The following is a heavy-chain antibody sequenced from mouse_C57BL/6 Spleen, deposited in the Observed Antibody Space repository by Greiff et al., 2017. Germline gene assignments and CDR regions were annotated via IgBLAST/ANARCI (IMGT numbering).Heavy chain of an antibody. CDR3: VRHDYYGSHYFDY. V-gene: IGHV10-1*01. Sequence: EVKLMESGGGLVQPKGSLKLSCAASGFSFNTYAMNWVRQAPGKGLEWVARIRSKSNNYATYYADSVKDRFTISRDDSESMLYLQMNNLKTEDTAMYYCVRHDYYGSHYFDYWGQGTTLTVSS. D-gene: IGHD1-1*01. CDR2: IRSKSNNYAT. CDR1: GFSFNTYA. J-gene: IGHJ2*01.